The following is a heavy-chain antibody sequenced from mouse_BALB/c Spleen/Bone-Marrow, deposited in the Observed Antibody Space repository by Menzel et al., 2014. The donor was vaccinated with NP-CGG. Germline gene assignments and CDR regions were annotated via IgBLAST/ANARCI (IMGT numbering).Heavy chain of an antibody. J-gene: IGHJ2*01. CDR3: ARHYYGTSYVGYFDY. V-gene: IGHV14-1*02. CDR2: IDPENGNT. D-gene: IGHD1-1*01. CDR1: GFNIKDYY. Sequence: EVKLMESGAELVRPGALVKLSCKASGFNIKDYYMHWVKQRPEQGLEWIGWIDPENGNTIYDPKFQGKASITADTSSNTAYLQLSSLTSEDTAVYYCARHYYGTSYVGYFDYWGQGTTLTVSS.